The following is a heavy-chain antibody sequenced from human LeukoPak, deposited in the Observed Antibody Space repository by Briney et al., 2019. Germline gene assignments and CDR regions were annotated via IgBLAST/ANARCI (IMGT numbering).Heavy chain of an antibody. CDR1: GGSMRNYY. CDR3: ARGGAISWYYFDF. Sequence: PSETLSLTCAVSGGSMRNYYWSWIRQPPGKGLEWSGYTYDSGSSSYNPSLRSRVSISIDTSKNQFSLNLSSVTAADTAVYYCARGGAISWYYFDFWGQGTLVTVSS. D-gene: IGHD3-16*01. J-gene: IGHJ4*02. CDR2: TYDSGSS. V-gene: IGHV4-59*01.